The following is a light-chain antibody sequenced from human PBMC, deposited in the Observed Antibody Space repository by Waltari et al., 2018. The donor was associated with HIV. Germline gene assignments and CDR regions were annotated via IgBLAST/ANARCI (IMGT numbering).Light chain of an antibody. V-gene: IGKV3-20*01. CDR2: GAS. CDR1: QSVSSNY. J-gene: IGKJ1*01. CDR3: QQYGNSPPT. Sequence: EIVLTQSPGTLSLSPGERATLACGASQSVSSNYLAWYQQKPGQAPRLLIYGASSRATGIPDRFSGSGSGTDFTLTISRLESEDFAVYYCQQYGNSPPTFGQGTKVEIK.